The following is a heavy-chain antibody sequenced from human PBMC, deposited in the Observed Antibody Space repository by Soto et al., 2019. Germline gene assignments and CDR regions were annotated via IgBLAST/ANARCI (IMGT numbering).Heavy chain of an antibody. Sequence: PGESLKISCKGSEYSFSTYWIGWVRQMPGKGLEWMGIIYPGDSDTRYSPSFQGQVTISADKSISTAYLQWSSLKASDTAMYYCARGNSLSYYYYGMDVWGQGTTVTVSS. CDR2: IYPGDSDT. V-gene: IGHV5-51*01. CDR3: ARGNSLSYYYYGMDV. D-gene: IGHD6-13*01. J-gene: IGHJ6*02. CDR1: EYSFSTYW.